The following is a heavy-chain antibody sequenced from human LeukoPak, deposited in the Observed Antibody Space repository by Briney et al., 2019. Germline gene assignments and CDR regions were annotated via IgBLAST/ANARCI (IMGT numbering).Heavy chain of an antibody. D-gene: IGHD3-10*01. CDR3: AILFLYIAGPPGDY. CDR1: GDSISIRSYY. V-gene: IGHV4-39*02. Sequence: PSETLSLTRTVSGDSISIRSYYWGWIRQPPGKGLEWIGTIYHTGSIYYNPSLKSRVTISVDTSKNHFSLRLSSLTAADTAIYYCAILFLYIAGPPGDYWGQGTLVTVSS. J-gene: IGHJ4*02. CDR2: IYHTGSI.